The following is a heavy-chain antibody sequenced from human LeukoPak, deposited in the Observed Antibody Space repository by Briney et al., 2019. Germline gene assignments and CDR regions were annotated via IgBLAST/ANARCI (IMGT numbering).Heavy chain of an antibody. Sequence: GGSLRLPCAASGFTFSSYEMNWVRQAPGKGLEWVSYISSSGSTIYYADSVKGRFTISRDNAKNSLYLQMNSLRAEDTAVYYCARDSSQYYDILTGYYYYYGMDVWGKGTTVTVSS. CDR2: ISSSGSTI. D-gene: IGHD3-9*01. CDR1: GFTFSSYE. CDR3: ARDSSQYYDILTGYYYYYGMDV. J-gene: IGHJ6*04. V-gene: IGHV3-48*03.